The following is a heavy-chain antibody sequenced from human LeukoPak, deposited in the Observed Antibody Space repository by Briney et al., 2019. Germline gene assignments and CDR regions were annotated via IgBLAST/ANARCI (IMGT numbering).Heavy chain of an antibody. J-gene: IGHJ4*02. V-gene: IGHV3-23*01. D-gene: IGHD3-22*01. CDR2: ITTSGATT. CDR3: AIMHGYYDGSGYWVQ. CDR1: GFTFSSYG. Sequence: GSLRLSCAASGFTFSSYGMSWFRQAPGKGLEWVSFITTSGATTSYADSVKGRFTISRDNPRNTLYMQMNSLRDEDTALYYCAIMHGYYDGSGYWVQWGQGTLVTVSS.